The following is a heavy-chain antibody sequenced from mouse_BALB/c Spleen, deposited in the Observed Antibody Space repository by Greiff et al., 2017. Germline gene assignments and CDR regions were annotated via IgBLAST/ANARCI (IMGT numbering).Heavy chain of an antibody. Sequence: VKLMESGPGLVAPSQSLSITCTVSGFSLTDYGVSWIRQPPGKGLEWLGVLWGGGSTYYNSAIKSRLSISKDNSKSQVFLKMNSLQTDDTAMYYCAKHTKTTVVALYWYFDVWGAGTTVTVSS. CDR1: GFSLTDYG. D-gene: IGHD1-1*01. CDR2: LWGGGST. CDR3: AKHTKTTVVALYWYFDV. V-gene: IGHV2-6-5*01. J-gene: IGHJ1*01.